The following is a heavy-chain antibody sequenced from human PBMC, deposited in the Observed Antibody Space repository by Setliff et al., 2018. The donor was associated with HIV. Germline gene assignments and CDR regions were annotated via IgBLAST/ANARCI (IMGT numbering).Heavy chain of an antibody. Sequence: GASVKVSCKASGYTFTTYPVHCVRQAPGQGLEWLGMINPSGGSTWYAQKFQGRVTMTGDTSTNTLYMELSSLRSEDTAVYYCARGWEGGMDYWGQGTLVTVSS. CDR3: ARGWEGGMDY. CDR1: GYTFTTYP. D-gene: IGHD1-26*01. CDR2: INPSGGST. J-gene: IGHJ4*02. V-gene: IGHV1-46*01.